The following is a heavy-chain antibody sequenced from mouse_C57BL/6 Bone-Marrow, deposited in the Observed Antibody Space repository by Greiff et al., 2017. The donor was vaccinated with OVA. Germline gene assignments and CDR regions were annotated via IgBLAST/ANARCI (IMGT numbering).Heavy chain of an antibody. J-gene: IGHJ4*01. CDR2: IYPGSGST. CDR1: GYTFTSYW. D-gene: IGHD1-1*01. CDR3: ARNGDYGSYYYAMDY. V-gene: IGHV1-55*01. Sequence: VQRQQPGAELVKPGASVKMSCKASGYTFTSYWITWVKQRPGQGLEWIGDIYPGSGSTNYNEKFKSKATLTVDTSSSTAYMQLSSLTSEDSAVYYCARNGDYGSYYYAMDYWGQGTSVTVSS.